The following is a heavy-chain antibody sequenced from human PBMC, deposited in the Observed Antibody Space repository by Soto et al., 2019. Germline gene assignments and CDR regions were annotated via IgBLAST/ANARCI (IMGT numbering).Heavy chain of an antibody. CDR3: ARVTGDSQYYYYYYYMDV. Sequence: ASVKVSCKASGYTFTSYGISWVRQAPGQGLEWMGWISAYNGNTNYAQKLQGRVTMTTDTSTSTAYMELRSLRSDDTAVYYCARVTGDSQYYYYYYYMDVWGKGTTVTVSS. CDR1: GYTFTSYG. V-gene: IGHV1-18*01. D-gene: IGHD4-17*01. CDR2: ISAYNGNT. J-gene: IGHJ6*03.